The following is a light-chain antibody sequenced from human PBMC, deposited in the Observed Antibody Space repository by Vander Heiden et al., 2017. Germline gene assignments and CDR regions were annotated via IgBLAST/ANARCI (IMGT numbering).Light chain of an antibody. CDR3: QQRYNWPIT. V-gene: IGKV3-11*01. Sequence: EIVLTQSPATLPLSPGERATLSCRASQSVSSYLAWYQQKPGQAPRLLIYDASNRATGVPARFRGTGSGTDFTLTISSLEPEDFAVYYCQQRYNWPITFGQGTRLEIK. CDR1: QSVSSY. J-gene: IGKJ5*01. CDR2: DAS.